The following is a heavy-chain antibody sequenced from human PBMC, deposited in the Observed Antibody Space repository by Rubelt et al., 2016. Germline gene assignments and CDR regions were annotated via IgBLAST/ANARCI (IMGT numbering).Heavy chain of an antibody. D-gene: IGHD4-17*01. CDR2: ISGSGGST. Sequence: EVQLVESGGGLVKPGGSLRLSCAASGFTFSSYAMSWVRQAPGKGLEWVSAISGSGGSTYYADSVKCRFTISRDNSQNTLYLQMNSLRAEDTAVYYCAKDRHGDYLGGYWGQGTLVTVSS. J-gene: IGHJ4*02. CDR3: AKDRHGDYLGGY. CDR1: GFTFSSYA. V-gene: IGHV3-23*04.